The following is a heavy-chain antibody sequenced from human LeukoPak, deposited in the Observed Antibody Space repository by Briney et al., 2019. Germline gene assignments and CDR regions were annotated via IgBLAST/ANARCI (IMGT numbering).Heavy chain of an antibody. Sequence: GGSLRLSCEASGFTFSDYAVHWVRQAPAKGLEWVAVISFDGSNTYYADSVKGRFAVSRDNSGNTLHLQMNSLRAEDTAVYYCAKDLVATISEGFDYWGQGTLVTVSS. D-gene: IGHD5-12*01. CDR2: ISFDGSNT. J-gene: IGHJ4*02. CDR3: AKDLVATISEGFDY. CDR1: GFTFSDYA. V-gene: IGHV3-30*09.